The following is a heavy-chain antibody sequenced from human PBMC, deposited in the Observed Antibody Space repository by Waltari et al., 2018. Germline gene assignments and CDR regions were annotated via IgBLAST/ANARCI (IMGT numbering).Heavy chain of an antibody. J-gene: IGHJ4*02. CDR2: ISWDGGST. Sequence: EVQLVESGGVVVQPGGSLRLSCAASGFTFDDYTMHWVRQAPGKGLEWVSLISWDGGSTYYADSVKGRFTISRDNAKNSLYLQMNSLRAEDTAVYYCARDKVWRSGVFDYWGQGTLVTVSS. CDR3: ARDKVWRSGVFDY. V-gene: IGHV3-43*01. D-gene: IGHD2-21*01. CDR1: GFTFDDYT.